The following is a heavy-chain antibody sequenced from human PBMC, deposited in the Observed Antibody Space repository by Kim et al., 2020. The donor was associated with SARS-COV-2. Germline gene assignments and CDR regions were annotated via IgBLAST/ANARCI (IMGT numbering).Heavy chain of an antibody. CDR3: ARLTLITMVRPFDY. D-gene: IGHD3-10*01. V-gene: IGHV4-39*01. CDR1: GGSISSSSYY. J-gene: IGHJ4*02. CDR2: IYYSGST. Sequence: SETLSLTCTVSGGSISSSSYYWGWIRQPPGKGLEWIGSIYYSGSTYYNPSLKSRVTISVDTSKNQFSLKLSSVTAADTAVYYCARLTLITMVRPFDYWGQGTLVTVSS.